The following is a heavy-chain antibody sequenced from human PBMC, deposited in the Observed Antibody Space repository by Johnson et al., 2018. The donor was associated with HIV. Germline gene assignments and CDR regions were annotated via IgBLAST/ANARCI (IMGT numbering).Heavy chain of an antibody. Sequence: VQLVESGGGLVQPGRSLRLSCAASGFTFDDYAMHWVRQAPGKGLEWVSGISWNSGSIGYADSVKGRFTISRDNSKNTLYLQMNSLKTEDTAVYYCTSRYFDWLLSDAFDIWGQGTVVTVSS. CDR1: GFTFDDYA. CDR2: ISWNSGSI. J-gene: IGHJ3*02. V-gene: IGHV3-9*01. D-gene: IGHD3-9*01. CDR3: TSRYFDWLLSDAFDI.